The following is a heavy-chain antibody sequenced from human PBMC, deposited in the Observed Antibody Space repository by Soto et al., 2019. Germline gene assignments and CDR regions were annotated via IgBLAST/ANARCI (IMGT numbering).Heavy chain of an antibody. V-gene: IGHV3-23*01. J-gene: IGHJ5*01. CDR2: ISGSGGST. D-gene: IGHD2-8*01. Sequence: GGSLRLSCAASGFTFSSYAMSWVRQAPGKGLEWVSAISGSGGSTYYADSVKGRFTISRDNSKNTLYLQMNSLRAEDTAVYYCAKGDCTNGRCFPNWFDSWGQGSLVTVSS. CDR3: AKGDCTNGRCFPNWFDS. CDR1: GFTFSSYA.